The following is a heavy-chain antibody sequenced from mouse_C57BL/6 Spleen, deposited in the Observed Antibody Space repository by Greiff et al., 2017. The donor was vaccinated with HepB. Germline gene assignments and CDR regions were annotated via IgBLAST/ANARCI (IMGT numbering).Heavy chain of an antibody. Sequence: DVHLVESGGGLVQPKGSLKLSCAASGFTFNTYAMHWVRQAPGKGLEWVARIRSKSSNSATYYADSVKDRFTISRDDSQSMLYLQMNNLKTEDTAMYYCVRDRGNYFDYWGQGTTLTVSS. V-gene: IGHV10-3*01. D-gene: IGHD3-3*01. J-gene: IGHJ2*01. CDR3: VRDRGNYFDY. CDR1: GFTFNTYA. CDR2: IRSKSSNSAT.